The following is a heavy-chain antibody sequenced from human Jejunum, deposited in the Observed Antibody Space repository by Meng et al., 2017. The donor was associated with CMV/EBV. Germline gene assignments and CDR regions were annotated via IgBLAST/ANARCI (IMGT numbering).Heavy chain of an antibody. Sequence: QLVESGGGPVQPGGSLRLSCLASGFTFSSYAMSWVRHAPGKGLEWVSVISGSGDETYYADSVKGRFTISRDNPKNTLYLQMNTLRAEDTAVFYCARTVGYTYGLGNWGQGTLVTVFS. J-gene: IGHJ4*02. CDR2: ISGSGDET. CDR1: GFTFSSYA. D-gene: IGHD5-18*01. CDR3: ARTVGYTYGLGN. V-gene: IGHV3-23*04.